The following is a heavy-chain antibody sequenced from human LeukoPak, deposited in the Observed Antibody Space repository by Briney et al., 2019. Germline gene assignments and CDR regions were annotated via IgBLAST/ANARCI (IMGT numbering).Heavy chain of an antibody. V-gene: IGHV3-23*01. J-gene: IGHJ4*02. CDR1: GFTFSSYA. CDR2: INGSGGST. CDR3: AKDLKRITMVRGVKASVDYFDY. D-gene: IGHD3-10*01. Sequence: PGGSLRLSCAASGFTFSSYAMSWVRQAPGKGLEWVSDINGSGGSTYYADSVKGRFTISRDNSKNTLYLQMNSLRAEDTAVYYCAKDLKRITMVRGVKASVDYFDYWGQGTLVTVSS.